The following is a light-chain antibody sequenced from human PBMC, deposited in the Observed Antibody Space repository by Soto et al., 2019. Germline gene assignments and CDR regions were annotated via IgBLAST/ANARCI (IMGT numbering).Light chain of an antibody. CDR2: DVT. CDR3: SSYTSSSTPLV. Sequence: QSVLTQPASVSGSPGQSITISCTGTSIDVGGYNNVSWYQQHPGKAPKLMIYDVTNRPSGVSNRFSGSKSGNTASLTISGLQAEDEADYYCSSYTSSSTPLVFGGGTKLTVL. CDR1: SIDVGGYNN. V-gene: IGLV2-14*01. J-gene: IGLJ3*02.